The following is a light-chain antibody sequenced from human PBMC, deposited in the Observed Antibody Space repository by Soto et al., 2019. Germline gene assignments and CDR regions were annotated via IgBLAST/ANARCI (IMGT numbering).Light chain of an antibody. CDR3: AAWDDSLNGWV. CDR2: KND. CDR1: SSNIGINT. Sequence: QSVLTQPPSASGTPGQRVTISCSGSSSNIGINTVNWYQHLPGAAPKLLIYKNDQRPSGVPDRFSGSKSGTSASLGISGLQSDDETDYYCAAWDDSLNGWVFGGGTQLTVL. V-gene: IGLV1-44*01. J-gene: IGLJ3*02.